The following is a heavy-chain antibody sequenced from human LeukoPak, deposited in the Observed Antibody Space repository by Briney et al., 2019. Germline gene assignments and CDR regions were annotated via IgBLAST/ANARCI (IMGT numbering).Heavy chain of an antibody. CDR3: AKDRREYSSSWYGDY. Sequence: GGSLRLSCAASGFTFSSYGMHRVRQAPGKGLEWVAFIRYDGSNKYYADSVKGRFTISRDNSKNTLYLQMNSLRAEDTAVYYCAKDRREYSSSWYGDYWGQGTLVTVSS. D-gene: IGHD6-13*01. V-gene: IGHV3-30*02. CDR1: GFTFSSYG. J-gene: IGHJ4*02. CDR2: IRYDGSNK.